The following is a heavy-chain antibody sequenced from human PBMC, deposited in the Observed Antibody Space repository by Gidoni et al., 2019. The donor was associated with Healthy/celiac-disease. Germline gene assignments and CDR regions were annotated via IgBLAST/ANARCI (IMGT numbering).Heavy chain of an antibody. CDR2: INHSGST. D-gene: IGHD3-10*01. V-gene: IGHV4-34*01. CDR3: ARSMVRGGGVDY. Sequence: QVQLQQWGAGLLKPSETLSLTCAVYGWSFSGYYWSWIRQPPGKGLEWIGEINHSGSTNYNPSLKSRVTISVDTSKNQFSLKLSSVTAADTAVYYCARSMVRGGGVDYWGQGTLVTVSS. J-gene: IGHJ4*02. CDR1: GWSFSGYY.